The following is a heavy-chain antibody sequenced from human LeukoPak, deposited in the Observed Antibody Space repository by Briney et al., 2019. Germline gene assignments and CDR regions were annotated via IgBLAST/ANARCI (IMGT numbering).Heavy chain of an antibody. D-gene: IGHD5-12*01. CDR2: IGSAGDT. J-gene: IGHJ4*02. CDR3: ARATSGLDY. V-gene: IGHV3-13*01. CDR1: GFTFSNYD. Sequence: PGGSLRLSCAASGFTFSNYDMHWVRQATGKGLEWVSTIGSAGDTYYPGSMKGRFTISRENAKNSLYLQMNSLRAGDTAVYYCARATSGLDYWGQGTLVTVSS.